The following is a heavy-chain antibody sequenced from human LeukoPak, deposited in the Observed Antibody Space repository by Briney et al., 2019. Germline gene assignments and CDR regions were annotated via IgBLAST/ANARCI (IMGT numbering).Heavy chain of an antibody. J-gene: IGHJ4*02. Sequence: ASVKVSCKASGYTFTSYYMHWVRQAPGQGLEWMGIINPSGGSTSYAQKFQGRVTMTRDTSISTAYMELSRLRSDDTAVYYCARADYGEPWDYWGQGTLVTVSS. CDR1: GYTFTSYY. V-gene: IGHV1-46*01. CDR2: INPSGGST. CDR3: ARADYGEPWDY. D-gene: IGHD4-17*01.